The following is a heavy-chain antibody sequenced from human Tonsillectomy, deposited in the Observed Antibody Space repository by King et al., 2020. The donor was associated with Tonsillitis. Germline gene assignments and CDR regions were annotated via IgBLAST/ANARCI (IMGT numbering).Heavy chain of an antibody. J-gene: IGHJ3*02. V-gene: IGHV4-31*03. CDR1: GGPISSGGYY. D-gene: IGHD2-2*01. Sequence: VQLQESGPGLVKPSQTLSLTCKVSGGPISSGGYYWSWIRQHPGKGLEWIGYIYYSGSTYYNPSLKSRVTISVDTSKNHFSLKLSSATAADTAVYYCARGLFSSTSADAFDIWGQGTLVAVSS. CDR3: ARGLFSSTSADAFDI. CDR2: IYYSGST.